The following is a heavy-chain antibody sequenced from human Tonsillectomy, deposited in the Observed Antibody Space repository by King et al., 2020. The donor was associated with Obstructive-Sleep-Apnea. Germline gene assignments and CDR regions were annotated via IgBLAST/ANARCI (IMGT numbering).Heavy chain of an antibody. CDR2: IFYGGTT. D-gene: IGHD3-10*01. V-gene: IGHV4-39*07. CDR1: AGSLRSVEYS. CDR3: VRDKGDQIERYFDY. J-gene: IGHJ4*02. Sequence: LPSSGPGLVKPSETLSLTCSVSAGSLRSVEYSWGWIRPPPGKGLEWIGTIFYGGTTYSNPSVKSRVAMSIDTSKSQISLKLSSATAADTAMYYCVRDKGDQIERYFDYWGQGTLVTVSS.